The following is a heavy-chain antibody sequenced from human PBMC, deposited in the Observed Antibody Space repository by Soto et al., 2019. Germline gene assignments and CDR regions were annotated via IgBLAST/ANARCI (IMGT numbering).Heavy chain of an antibody. CDR3: ARVPYYDWCFAL. J-gene: IGHJ4*02. V-gene: IGHV4-30-2*06. CDR2: SYHSGSS. CDR1: GASIPSAGHS. Sequence: TQSLSYTGSGASIPSAGHSWGWVRQSPGKGLKWIGYSYHSGSSYYNPSLQSRVTISVDRSKAQFSLTLTSVIAADTAVYFCARVPYYDWCFALWGLGTPVTVSS. D-gene: IGHD3-9*01.